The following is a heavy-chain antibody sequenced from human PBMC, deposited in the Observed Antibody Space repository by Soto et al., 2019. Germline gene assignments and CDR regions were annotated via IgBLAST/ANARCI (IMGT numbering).Heavy chain of an antibody. CDR1: GGTFSSYS. CDR3: AIGIAVDNDAFDI. Sequence: SVKVYDRASGGTFSSYSIRWVRQAPGQGLEWMGRIIPILGIANYAQKFQGRVTITADKSTSTAYMELSSLRSEDTAVYYCAIGIAVDNDAFDIWGQGTMVTVSS. D-gene: IGHD6-19*01. J-gene: IGHJ3*02. CDR2: IIPILGIA. V-gene: IGHV1-69*02.